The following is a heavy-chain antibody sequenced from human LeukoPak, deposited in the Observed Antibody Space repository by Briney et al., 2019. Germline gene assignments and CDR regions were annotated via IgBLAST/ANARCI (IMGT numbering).Heavy chain of an antibody. V-gene: IGHV1-69*13. D-gene: IGHD2-8*02. Sequence: PVASVKVSCKASGGTFSSYAISWVRQAPGQGLEWMGGIIPIFGTANYAQKFQGRVTITADESTSTAYMELSSLRSEDTAVYYCAVGGYGGVFDIWGQGTMVTVSS. J-gene: IGHJ3*02. CDR3: AVGGYGGVFDI. CDR1: GGTFSSYA. CDR2: IIPIFGTA.